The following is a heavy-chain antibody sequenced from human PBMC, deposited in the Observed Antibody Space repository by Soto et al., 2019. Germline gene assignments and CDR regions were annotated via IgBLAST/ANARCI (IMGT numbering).Heavy chain of an antibody. J-gene: IGHJ4*02. CDR2: IYSGGST. V-gene: IGHV3-66*01. CDR3: GRDSGSVDY. CDR1: GFTVSSNY. Sequence: EVQLVESGGGLVQPGGSLRLSCAASGFTVSSNYMSWVRQAPGKGLEWVSVIYSGGSTYYAGSVKGRFTISRDNSMTTLYLQMSSLRAEATAVYYCGRDSGSVDYWGQRTLVTVSS.